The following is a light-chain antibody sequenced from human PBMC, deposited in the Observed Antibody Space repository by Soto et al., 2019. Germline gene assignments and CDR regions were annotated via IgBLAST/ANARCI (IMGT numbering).Light chain of an antibody. V-gene: IGKV3-11*01. CDR3: QQRSDWQYT. CDR1: QRITSY. J-gene: IGKJ2*01. CDR2: DAT. Sequence: EVVLTQSPATLSLSPGERATLSCRASQRITSYLAWYQQRPGQAPRLLMYDATNRASGVPARFSGSKSWTDFTLTISSLQPEDFAVYFCQQRSDWQYTFGQGTKVE.